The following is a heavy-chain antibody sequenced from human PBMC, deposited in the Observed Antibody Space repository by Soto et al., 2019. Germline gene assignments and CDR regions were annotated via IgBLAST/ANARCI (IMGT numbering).Heavy chain of an antibody. D-gene: IGHD2-15*01. CDR3: ARRRYCSGGSCYPVRDNWLDP. CDR2: IYPGDSDT. Sequence: GESLKISCKGSGYSFTSYWIGWVRQMPGKGLEWMGIIYPGDSDTRYSPSFQGQVTISADKSISTAYLQWSSLKASDTAMYYCARRRYCSGGSCYPVRDNWLDPWGQGTLVTVSS. J-gene: IGHJ5*02. CDR1: GYSFTSYW. V-gene: IGHV5-51*01.